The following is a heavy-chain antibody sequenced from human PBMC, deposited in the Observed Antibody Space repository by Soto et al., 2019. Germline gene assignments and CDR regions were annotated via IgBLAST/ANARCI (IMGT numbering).Heavy chain of an antibody. Sequence: QVQVVESGGGVVQPGRSLRLSCAASGFTFSSFGMHWVRQAPGKGLEWVSLIWYDGSKKSYGDSVKGRFTISRDNSRNTVYLQISSLRADDTAVYYCARDASYYSLWSGYYPSRNGMDVWGQGTTVTVSS. CDR2: IWYDGSKK. J-gene: IGHJ6*02. CDR1: GFTFSSFG. V-gene: IGHV3-33*01. CDR3: ARDASYYSLWSGYYPSRNGMDV. D-gene: IGHD3-3*01.